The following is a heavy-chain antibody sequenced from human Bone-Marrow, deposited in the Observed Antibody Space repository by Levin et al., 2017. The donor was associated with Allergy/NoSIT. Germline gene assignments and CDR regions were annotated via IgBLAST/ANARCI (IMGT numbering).Heavy chain of an antibody. CDR2: INHSGST. D-gene: IGHD6-6*01. V-gene: IGHV4-34*01. Sequence: GSLRLSCAVYGGSFSGYYWSWIRQPPGKGLEWIGEINHSGSTNYNPSLKSRVTISVDTSKNQFSLKLSSVTAADTAVYYCAHRSARFYYYYYGMDVWGQGTTVTVSS. CDR1: GGSFSGYY. J-gene: IGHJ6*02. CDR3: AHRSARFYYYYYGMDV.